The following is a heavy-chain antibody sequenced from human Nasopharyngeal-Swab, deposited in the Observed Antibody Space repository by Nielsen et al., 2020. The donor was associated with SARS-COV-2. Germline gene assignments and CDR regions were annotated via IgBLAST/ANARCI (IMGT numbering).Heavy chain of an antibody. V-gene: IGHV5-51*01. Sequence: GESLKISCKGSGYSFTSYWIGWVRQMPGKGLEWMGLIYPGDSDTRYSPSFQGQVTISADKSISTAYLQWSSLKASDTAMYYCARLYEARRYYYYYMDVWGKGTTVTVSS. CDR1: GYSFTSYW. CDR3: ARLYEARRYYYYYMDV. CDR2: IYPGDSDT. D-gene: IGHD6-6*01. J-gene: IGHJ6*03.